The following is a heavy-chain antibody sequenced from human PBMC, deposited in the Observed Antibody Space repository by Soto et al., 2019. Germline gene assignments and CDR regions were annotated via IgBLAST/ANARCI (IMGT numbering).Heavy chain of an antibody. V-gene: IGHV3-48*04. CDR3: VRGASLNFDY. D-gene: IGHD1-26*01. CDR2: ITSSSSTT. J-gene: IGHJ4*02. CDR1: GFTFSSYS. Sequence: GGSLRLSCAAFGFTFSSYSMNWVRQAPGKGLEWISYITSSSSTTSYADSVKGRFTISRDNAKNSLYLQMNSLRAEDTAFYYCVRGASLNFDYWGQGTLVTVSS.